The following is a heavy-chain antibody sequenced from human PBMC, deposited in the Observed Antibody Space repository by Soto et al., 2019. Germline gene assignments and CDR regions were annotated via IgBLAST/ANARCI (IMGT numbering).Heavy chain of an antibody. V-gene: IGHV4-4*02. D-gene: IGHD4-17*01. J-gene: IGHJ4*02. Sequence: PSETLSLTCVVSGGSISSNWWSWVRQSPGKGLEWIGETSHDGVTNYNPSLKSRVTISVDTSKNQFSLKLTSVTAADTAVYYCARDRDIGEHFDYWGQGTLVTVSS. CDR3: ARDRDIGEHFDY. CDR2: TSHDGVT. CDR1: GGSISSNW.